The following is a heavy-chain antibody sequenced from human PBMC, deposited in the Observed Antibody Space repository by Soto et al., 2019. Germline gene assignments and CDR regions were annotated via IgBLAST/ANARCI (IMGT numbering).Heavy chain of an antibody. D-gene: IGHD3-10*01. Sequence: GASVKVSCKASGYTFTNYAIHWVRQAPGQRPEWMGWINAGDDSTKYSQKLQGRFTITRDNAKDSLYLQLDSLRAEDTALYYCVRSGDYRSGSYWYFFDYWGQGTQVTVSS. V-gene: IGHV1-3*01. CDR3: VRSGDYRSGSYWYFFDY. CDR2: INAGDDST. CDR1: GYTFTNYA. J-gene: IGHJ4*02.